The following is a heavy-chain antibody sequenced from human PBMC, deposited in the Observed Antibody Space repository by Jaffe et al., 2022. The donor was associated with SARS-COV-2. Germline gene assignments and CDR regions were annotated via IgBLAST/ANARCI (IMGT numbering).Heavy chain of an antibody. D-gene: IGHD6-19*01. CDR1: GFTFSSYW. CDR3: ARKWVGSGPSFDY. CDR2: IKQDGSEK. V-gene: IGHV3-7*01. J-gene: IGHJ4*02. Sequence: EVQLVESGGGLVQPGGSLRLSCAASGFTFSSYWMSWVRQAPGKGLEWVANIKQDGSEKYYVDSVKGRFTISRDNAKNSLYLQMNSLRAEDTAVYYCARKWVGSGPSFDYWGQGTLVTVSS.